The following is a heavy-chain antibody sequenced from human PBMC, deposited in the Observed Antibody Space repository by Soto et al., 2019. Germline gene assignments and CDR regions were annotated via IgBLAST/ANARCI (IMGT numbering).Heavy chain of an antibody. CDR2: ISSSGSTI. J-gene: IGHJ6*02. D-gene: IGHD2-2*01. Sequence: PGGSLRLSCAASGFTFSTYAMSWVRQAPGKGLEWVSAISSSGSTIYYADSVKGRFTISRDNAKNSLYLQMNSLRAEDTAVYYCARDGVGYCISTSCYSPLGPLDVWGQGTTVTVSS. CDR1: GFTFSTYA. CDR3: ARDGVGYCISTSCYSPLGPLDV. V-gene: IGHV3-11*01.